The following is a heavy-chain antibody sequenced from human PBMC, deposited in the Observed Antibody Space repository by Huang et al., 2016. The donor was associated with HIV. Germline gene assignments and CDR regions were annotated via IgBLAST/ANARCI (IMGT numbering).Heavy chain of an antibody. CDR1: GGSFRSGGYS. D-gene: IGHD2-15*01. CDR3: ARQDSGDAFDI. J-gene: IGHJ3*02. CDR2: IYHSGIT. V-gene: IGHV4-30-2*01. Sequence: QLQLQESGSGLVKPSQTRSLTCAVSGGSFRSGGYSWSWIRQPPGRGLEWIGYIYHSGITYYNPSLKSRVTISVDRSKNQFSLKLSSVTAADTAVYYCARQDSGDAFDIWGQGTMVTVSS.